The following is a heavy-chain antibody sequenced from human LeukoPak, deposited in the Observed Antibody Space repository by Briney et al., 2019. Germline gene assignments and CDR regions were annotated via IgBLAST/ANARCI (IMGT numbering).Heavy chain of an antibody. J-gene: IGHJ4*02. CDR3: ARGRGGSYFDY. CDR1: EFTFSGYT. D-gene: IGHD3-10*01. Sequence: PGGSLRLSCSASEFTFSGYTMNWVRQAPGKGLEWVSSISSTSGYIYYADSLKGRFTISRDNAKNSLYLQMNSLRAEDTAVYYCARGRGGSYFDYWGQGTLVTVSS. CDR2: ISSTSGYI. V-gene: IGHV3-21*01.